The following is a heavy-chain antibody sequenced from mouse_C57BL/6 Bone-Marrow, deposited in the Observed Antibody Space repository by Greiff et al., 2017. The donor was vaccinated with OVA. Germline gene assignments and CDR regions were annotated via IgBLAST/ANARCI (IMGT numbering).Heavy chain of an antibody. J-gene: IGHJ3*01. Sequence: VKLMESGPGLVQPSQSLSITCTVSGFSLTSYGVHWVRQSPGKGLEWLGVIWSGGSTDYNAAFISRLSISKDNSKSQVFFKMNSLQADDTAIYYCASLYYGGAWFAYWGQGTLVTVSA. D-gene: IGHD2-1*01. CDR2: IWSGGST. CDR3: ASLYYGGAWFAY. CDR1: GFSLTSYG. V-gene: IGHV2-2*01.